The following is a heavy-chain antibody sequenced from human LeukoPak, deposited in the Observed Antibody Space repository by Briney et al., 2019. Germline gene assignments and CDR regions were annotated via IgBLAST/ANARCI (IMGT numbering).Heavy chain of an antibody. V-gene: IGHV3-11*04. CDR3: ARAPYSSGWYGKGYYFDY. Sequence: GGSLRLSCAASGFTFRDYYMSWIRQAPGKGLEWVSYISSSGSTIYYADSVKGRFTISRDNAKNSLYLQMNSLRAEDTAVHYCARAPYSSGWYGKGYYFDYWSQGTLVTVSS. CDR1: GFTFRDYY. D-gene: IGHD6-19*01. J-gene: IGHJ4*02. CDR2: ISSSGSTI.